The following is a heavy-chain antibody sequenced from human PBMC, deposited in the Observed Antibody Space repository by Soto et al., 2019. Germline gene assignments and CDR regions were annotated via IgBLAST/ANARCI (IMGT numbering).Heavy chain of an antibody. Sequence: SETLSLTCAVSGDSVTSSNWWSWVRQPPGKGLEWIGEIYHSESTNYNPSLKSRVTMSIDKSKNQFSLKLTSVTAADTAVYFCARYDFGIFDYWGQGTQVTVSS. CDR1: GDSVTSSNW. D-gene: IGHD4-17*01. J-gene: IGHJ4*02. CDR2: IYHSEST. V-gene: IGHV4-4*02. CDR3: ARYDFGIFDY.